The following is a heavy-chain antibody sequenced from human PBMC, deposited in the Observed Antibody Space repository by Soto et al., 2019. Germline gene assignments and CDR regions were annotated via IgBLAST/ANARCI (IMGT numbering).Heavy chain of an antibody. CDR3: ARHVTIFGVVNIVPLDAFDI. D-gene: IGHD3-3*01. CDR1: GGSISSYN. V-gene: IGHV4-59*08. Sequence: SVTLFLTWTVSGGSISSYNCSWIRQPPGKGQERIGYIYYSGSTNYNPSLKSRVTISVDTSKNQFSLELSSGTAADTAVYYCARHVTIFGVVNIVPLDAFDIWGQGTMVTVSS. J-gene: IGHJ3*02. CDR2: IYYSGST.